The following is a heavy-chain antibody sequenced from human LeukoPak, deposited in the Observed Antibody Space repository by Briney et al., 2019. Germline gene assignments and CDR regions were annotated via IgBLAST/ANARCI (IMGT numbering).Heavy chain of an antibody. J-gene: IGHJ4*02. V-gene: IGHV4-31*03. CDR1: GGSLSSGGYY. CDR2: IYYSGST. D-gene: IGHD5-24*01. Sequence: SETLSLTCTVSGGSLSSGGYYWSWIRQHPGKGLEWFGYIYYSGSTYYNPSLKSRVTISVDTSKNQFSLKLSSVTAADTAVYYCARVPDGYNLYFDYWGQGTLVTVSS. CDR3: ARVPDGYNLYFDY.